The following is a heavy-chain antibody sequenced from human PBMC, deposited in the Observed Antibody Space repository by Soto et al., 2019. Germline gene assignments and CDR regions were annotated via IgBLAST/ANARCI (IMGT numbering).Heavy chain of an antibody. CDR3: ARHHDSSGYLDDAFDI. Sequence: SVKVSYKASGYTFTSYGISWVRQAPGQGLEWMGWISAYNGNTNYAQKLQGRVTMTTDTSTSTAYMELRSLRSDDTAVYYCARHHDSSGYLDDAFDIWGQGTMVTVSS. CDR2: ISAYNGNT. CDR1: GYTFTSYG. J-gene: IGHJ3*02. V-gene: IGHV1-18*01. D-gene: IGHD3-22*01.